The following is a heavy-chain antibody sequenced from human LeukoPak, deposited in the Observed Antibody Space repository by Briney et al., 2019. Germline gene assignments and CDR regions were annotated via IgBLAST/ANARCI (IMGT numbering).Heavy chain of an antibody. CDR3: ARGPGIAAAGGLPGYYFDY. J-gene: IGHJ4*02. CDR2: IIPILGTA. CDR1: GGTFSSYA. D-gene: IGHD6-13*01. V-gene: IGHV1-69*01. Sequence: SVKVSCKASGGTFSSYAISWVRQAPGQGLEWMGGIIPILGTANYAQKFQGRVTITADESTSTAYMELSSLRSEDTAAYYCARGPGIAAAGGLPGYYFDYWGQGTLVTVSS.